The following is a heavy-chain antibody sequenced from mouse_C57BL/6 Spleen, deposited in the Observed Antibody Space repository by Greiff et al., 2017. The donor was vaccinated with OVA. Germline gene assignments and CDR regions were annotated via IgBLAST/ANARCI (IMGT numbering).Heavy chain of an antibody. CDR3: ARERTAQAPFAY. Sequence: EVMLVESGPELVKPGASVKISCKASGYSFTGYYMNWVKQSPEKSLEWIGEINPSTGGTTYNQKFKAKATSTVDKSSSTAYMQLKSLTSEDSAVYYCARERTAQAPFAYWGQGTLVTVSA. D-gene: IGHD3-2*02. CDR2: INPSTGGT. J-gene: IGHJ3*01. V-gene: IGHV1-42*01. CDR1: GYSFTGYY.